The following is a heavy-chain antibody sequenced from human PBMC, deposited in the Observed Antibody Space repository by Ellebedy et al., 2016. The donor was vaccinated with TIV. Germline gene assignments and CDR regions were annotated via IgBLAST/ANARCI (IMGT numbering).Heavy chain of an antibody. J-gene: IGHJ4*02. Sequence: ASVKVSXXASGYTFTSYGISWVRQAPGQGLEWMGWISAYNGNTNYAQKLQGRVTMTTDTSTSTAYMELRSLRSDDTAVYYCARTAVAGTLYYFDYWGQGTLVTVSS. D-gene: IGHD6-19*01. V-gene: IGHV1-18*01. CDR1: GYTFTSYG. CDR3: ARTAVAGTLYYFDY. CDR2: ISAYNGNT.